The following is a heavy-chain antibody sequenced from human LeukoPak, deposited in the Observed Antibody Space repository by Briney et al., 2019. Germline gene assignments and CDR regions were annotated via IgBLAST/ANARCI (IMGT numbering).Heavy chain of an antibody. CDR2: IKQDGSEK. V-gene: IGHV3-7*05. J-gene: IGHJ4*02. CDR3: AKDMGEDGSYYLDY. CDR1: GFTFSSYW. D-gene: IGHD1-26*01. Sequence: GGSLRLSCAASGFTFSSYWMGWVRQAPGKGLEWVANIKQDGSEKYYVDSVKGRFTISRDNAKNSLYLQMNSLRAEDTAVYYCAKDMGEDGSYYLDYWGQGTLVTVSS.